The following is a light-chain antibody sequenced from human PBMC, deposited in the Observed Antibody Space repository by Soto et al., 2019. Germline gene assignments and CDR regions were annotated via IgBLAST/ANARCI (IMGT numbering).Light chain of an antibody. Sequence: EIVLTQSPATLSLSPGERATLSCRASQSVGTYLAWYQQKPGQAPRLLIYDASNRATGIPARFSGSGSGTDFTLTISGLEPEDFAVYYWQQRTNWPPLTFGGGTKVEIK. CDR3: QQRTNWPPLT. V-gene: IGKV3-11*01. CDR1: QSVGTY. CDR2: DAS. J-gene: IGKJ4*01.